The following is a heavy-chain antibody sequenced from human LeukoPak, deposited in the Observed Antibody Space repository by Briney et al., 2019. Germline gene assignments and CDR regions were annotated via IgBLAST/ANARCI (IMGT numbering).Heavy chain of an antibody. Sequence: SGRSQRLSCAGSGFIFNNYAMHWVRQPPGKGLEWVSGISWNSGSIDYADSVKGRFTISRDNAKNSLYLQMNSLRVEDTAFYYCAKDNRRHYTSGPNPDSLHWGQGALVTVSS. CDR3: AKDNRRHYTSGPNPDSLH. V-gene: IGHV3-9*01. CDR1: GFIFNNYA. J-gene: IGHJ4*02. D-gene: IGHD6-19*01. CDR2: ISWNSGSI.